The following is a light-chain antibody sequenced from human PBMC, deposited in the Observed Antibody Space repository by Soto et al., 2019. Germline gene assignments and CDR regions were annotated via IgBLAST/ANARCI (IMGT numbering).Light chain of an antibody. CDR1: QNIFTS. Sequence: DIQMTQSPSSLSASVGDSVTITCRASQNIFTSLNWLQQKRGRAPKVLISSASTLPSGVPSRFSGSGSGTDFTLTIGSLQPDDYATYSCQQNYSPFVSFGGGTTVEI. CDR3: QQNYSPFVS. V-gene: IGKV1-39*01. CDR2: SAS. J-gene: IGKJ4*01.